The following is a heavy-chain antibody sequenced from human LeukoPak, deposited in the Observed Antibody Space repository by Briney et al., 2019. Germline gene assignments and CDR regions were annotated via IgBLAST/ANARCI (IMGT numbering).Heavy chain of an antibody. D-gene: IGHD3-10*01. CDR3: ARIRGVITGPFDY. J-gene: IGHJ4*02. CDR2: ISGSGSSA. V-gene: IGHV3-23*01. Sequence: PGGSLRLSCEISGFTFSRFAMNWVRQAPGQGLEWISIISGSGSSAYYADSVKGRFIVSRDNSKNTLYLQMNSLRAEDTAVYYCARIRGVITGPFDYWGQGTLVTVSS. CDR1: GFTFSRFA.